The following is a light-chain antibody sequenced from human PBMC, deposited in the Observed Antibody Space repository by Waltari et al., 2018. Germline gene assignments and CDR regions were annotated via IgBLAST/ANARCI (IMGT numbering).Light chain of an antibody. J-gene: IGKJ1*01. CDR3: QQYNNWPPWT. V-gene: IGKV3-15*01. CDR2: DES. CDR1: QSVSSN. Sequence: EIVMTQSPATLSVSPGERATLSCRASQSVSSNLAWYQQKPGQAPRLLIYDESTRATGIPARFSGSGSGTELTLTIRSLQSEDFAVYYCQQYNNWPPWTFGQGTKVEIK.